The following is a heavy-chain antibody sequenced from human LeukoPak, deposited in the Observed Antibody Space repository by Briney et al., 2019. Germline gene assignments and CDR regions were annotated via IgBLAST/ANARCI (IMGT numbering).Heavy chain of an antibody. Sequence: GGSLRLSCATSGFTFSSYAMSWVRQAPGKGLEWVSAISGSGGSTYYADSVKGRFTISRDNSKNSLYLQMNSLRAEDTAVYFFARGGLEFDYWGQGALVTVSS. CDR1: GFTFSSYA. CDR3: ARGGLEFDY. J-gene: IGHJ4*02. CDR2: ISGSGGST. D-gene: IGHD2-15*01. V-gene: IGHV3-23*01.